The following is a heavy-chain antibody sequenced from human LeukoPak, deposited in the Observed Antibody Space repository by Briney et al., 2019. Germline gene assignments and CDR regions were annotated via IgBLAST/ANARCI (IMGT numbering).Heavy chain of an antibody. CDR3: AKVAMVDY. Sequence: GGSLRLSCAASGFTFSSYAMSWVSQAPGKGLEWVAVISYDGSNKYYADSVKGRFTISRDNSKNTLYLQMNSLRAEDTAVYYCAKVAMVDYWGQGTLVTVSS. J-gene: IGHJ4*02. V-gene: IGHV3-30*18. CDR1: GFTFSSYA. D-gene: IGHD5-18*01. CDR2: ISYDGSNK.